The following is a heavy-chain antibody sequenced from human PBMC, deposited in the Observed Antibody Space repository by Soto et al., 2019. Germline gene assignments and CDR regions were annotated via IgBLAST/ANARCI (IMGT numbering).Heavy chain of an antibody. CDR1: GFTFSSYS. CDR3: ARGNQYSESYYAFDY. V-gene: IGHV3-21*01. CDR2: ISSSSSYI. Sequence: EVQLVESGGGLVKPGGSLRLSCAASGFTFSSYSMNWVRQAPGKGLEWVSSISSSSSYIYYADSVKGRFTISRDNAKNSLYLQVNSLRAEDTAVYYCARGNQYSESYYAFDYWGQGTLVTVSS. D-gene: IGHD1-26*01. J-gene: IGHJ4*02.